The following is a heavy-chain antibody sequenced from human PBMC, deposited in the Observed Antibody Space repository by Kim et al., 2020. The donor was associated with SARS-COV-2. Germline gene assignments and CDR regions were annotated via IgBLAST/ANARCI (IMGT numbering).Heavy chain of an antibody. CDR3: AKTGSYRYDD. V-gene: IGHV3-74*01. D-gene: IGHD3-10*01. Sequence: RTTYTESVKGRIPISRDNTKNILDMKMNSLRAEDSAVYYCAKTGSYRYDDWGQGTLVTVSS. CDR2: RT. J-gene: IGHJ4*02.